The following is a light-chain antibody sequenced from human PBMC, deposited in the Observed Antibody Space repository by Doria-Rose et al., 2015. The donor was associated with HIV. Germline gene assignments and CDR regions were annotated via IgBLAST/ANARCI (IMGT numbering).Light chain of an antibody. Sequence: QSVVTQPPSVSGAPGQRVAISCTGSSSNIGAGFDVNLYQQFSGTATKLLIHGNTNRPSGVPDRFSGSKSGTSASLAISGLQAEDEADYYCQSYDSRLSVYVFGTGTKVTVL. CDR3: QSYDSRLSVYV. CDR2: GNT. J-gene: IGLJ1*01. CDR1: SSNIGAGFD. V-gene: IGLV1-40*01.